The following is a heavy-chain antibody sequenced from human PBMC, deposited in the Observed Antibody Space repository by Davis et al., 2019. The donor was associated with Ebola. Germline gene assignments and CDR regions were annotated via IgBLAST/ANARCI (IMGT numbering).Heavy chain of an antibody. J-gene: IGHJ5*02. CDR2: INHSGST. D-gene: IGHD3-22*01. CDR1: GGSFSGYY. V-gene: IGHV4-34*01. Sequence: SETLSLTCAVYGGSFSGYYWSWIRQPPGKGLEWIGEINHSGSTNYNPSLKSRVTISVATSKNQFSLKLSSVTAADTAVYYCARRYYYESFDPWGQGTLVTVSS. CDR3: ARRYYYESFDP.